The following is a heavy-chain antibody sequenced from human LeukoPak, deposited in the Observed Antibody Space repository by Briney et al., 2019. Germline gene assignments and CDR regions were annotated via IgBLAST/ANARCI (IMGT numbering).Heavy chain of an antibody. CDR1: RDSVSNNSTT. CDR3: AKTENNWSYGMDV. CDR2: TYYRSEWYN. J-gene: IGHJ6*02. Sequence: SQTLSLTCAISRDSVSNNSTTWNWIRQSPSRGLEWLGRTYYRSEWYNDYAVSVKSRITINPDTSKNQFSLRLNSVTPEDTAVYYCAKTENNWSYGMDVWGQGTTVTVSS. V-gene: IGHV6-1*01. D-gene: IGHD1-20*01.